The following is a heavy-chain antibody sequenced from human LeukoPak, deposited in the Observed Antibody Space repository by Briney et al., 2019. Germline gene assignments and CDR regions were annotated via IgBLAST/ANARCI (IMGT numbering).Heavy chain of an antibody. J-gene: IGHJ4*02. V-gene: IGHV3-66*03. CDR2: IYSDNT. CDR1: GFTVSSNS. Sequence: PGGSLRLSCTVSGFTVSSNSMSWVRQAPGKGLEWVSFIYSDNTHYSDSVKGRFTISRDNSRNTMYLQMNSLRAEDTAVYYCAKDRRRDDVLTGSFSDWGQGTLVTVSS. CDR3: AKDRRRDDVLTGSFSD. D-gene: IGHD3-9*01.